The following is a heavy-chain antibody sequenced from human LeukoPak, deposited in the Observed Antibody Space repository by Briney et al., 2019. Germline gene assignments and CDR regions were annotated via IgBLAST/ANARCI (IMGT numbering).Heavy chain of an antibody. Sequence: GGSLRLSCAASGFTFSSYSMNWVRQAPGKGLEWVSYISSSSSTIYYADSVKGRFTISRDNAKNSLYLQMNSLRAEDTAVYYCARVIGVVRHYMDVWGKGTTVTVSS. CDR1: GFTFSSYS. J-gene: IGHJ6*03. CDR2: ISSSSSTI. D-gene: IGHD3-3*01. CDR3: ARVIGVVRHYMDV. V-gene: IGHV3-48*01.